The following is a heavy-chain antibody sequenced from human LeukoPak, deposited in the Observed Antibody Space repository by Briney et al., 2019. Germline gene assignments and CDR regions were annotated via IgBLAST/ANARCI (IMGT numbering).Heavy chain of an antibody. J-gene: IGHJ3*02. CDR2: IYPGGSDT. V-gene: IGHV5-51*01. CDR1: GYSFTRYW. CDR3: ARQTRYTTSPDI. D-gene: IGHD2-2*01. Sequence: GESLKIFWKGSGYSFTRYWIGWGRQTPGKGVEWRGVIYPGGSDTRYSPAFQGQVTISVDKSNRTAYLHWSSLKASDTAMYYCARQTRYTTSPDIWGQGTMITVSS.